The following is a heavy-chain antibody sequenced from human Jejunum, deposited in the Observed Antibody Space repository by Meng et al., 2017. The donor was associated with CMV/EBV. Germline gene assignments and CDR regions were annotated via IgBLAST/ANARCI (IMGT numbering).Heavy chain of an antibody. V-gene: IGHV3-21*01. CDR3: ARDYRRGDGSG. D-gene: IGHD2-21*02. J-gene: IGHJ4*02. CDR1: GFTFRTYT. CDR2: ITSSGTFI. Sequence: CAASGFTFRTYTMNGVRQAPGKGLEWVSSITSSGTFIYYADSAKGRFTISRDNAKNSLYLQMNSLRADDTAVYYCARDYRRGDGSGWGQGTLVTVSS.